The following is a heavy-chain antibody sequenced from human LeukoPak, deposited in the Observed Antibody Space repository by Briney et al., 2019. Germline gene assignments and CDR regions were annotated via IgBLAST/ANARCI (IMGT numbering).Heavy chain of an antibody. V-gene: IGHV4-59*11. Sequence: SETLSLTCTVSGGSIRNHYWSWIRQPPGKGLEWIGYAYYSGSTSYNPSLKSRVTISVDTSKNQFSLKLSSVTAADTAVYYCARGERDVVVTAIRGNWFDPWGQGTLVTVSS. D-gene: IGHD2-21*02. J-gene: IGHJ5*02. CDR1: GGSIRNHY. CDR2: AYYSGST. CDR3: ARGERDVVVTAIRGNWFDP.